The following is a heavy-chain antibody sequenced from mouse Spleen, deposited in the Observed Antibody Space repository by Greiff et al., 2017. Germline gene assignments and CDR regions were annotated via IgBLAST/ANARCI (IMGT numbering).Heavy chain of an antibody. J-gene: IGHJ2*01. CDR2: INPSSGYT. CDR1: GYTFTSYW. V-gene: IGHV1-7*01. D-gene: IGHD5-5*01. CDR3: ARSWPTTLYYFDY. Sequence: QVQLQQSGAELAKPGASVKLSCKASGYTFTSYWMHWVKQRPGQGLEWIGYINPSSGYTKYNQKFKDKATLTADKSSSTAYMQLSSLTYEDSAGYYCARSWPTTLYYFDYWGQGTTLTVSS.